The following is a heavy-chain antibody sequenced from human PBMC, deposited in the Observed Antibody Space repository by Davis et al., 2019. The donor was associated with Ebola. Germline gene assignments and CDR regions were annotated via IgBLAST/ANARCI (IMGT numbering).Heavy chain of an antibody. D-gene: IGHD1-26*01. CDR1: GFTFSSYW. CDR3: ARVGSLHTAEFDP. CDR2: IYYSGTT. Sequence: GSLRLSCAASGFTFSSYWMSWVRQAPGKGLEWIGIIYYSGTTYYNPSLKSRLTISVDTSKNHFSLTLSSVTAADTAVYYCARVGSLHTAEFDPWGQGILVTVSS. J-gene: IGHJ5*02. V-gene: IGHV4-39*02.